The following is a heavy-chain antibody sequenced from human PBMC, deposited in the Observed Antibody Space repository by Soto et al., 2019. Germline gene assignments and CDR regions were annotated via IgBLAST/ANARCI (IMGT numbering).Heavy chain of an antibody. Sequence: GESLKISCKGSGYSFTNYWIGWVRQMPGKGLEWMGIIYPGDSDTRYSPSFQGQVTISADKSISTAYLQWSSLKASDTAMYFCARLRFTVTAESTAYFYGMDVWGQGTTVTVSS. CDR3: ARLRFTVTAESTAYFYGMDV. CDR1: GYSFTNYW. J-gene: IGHJ6*02. V-gene: IGHV5-51*01. CDR2: IYPGDSDT. D-gene: IGHD4-17*01.